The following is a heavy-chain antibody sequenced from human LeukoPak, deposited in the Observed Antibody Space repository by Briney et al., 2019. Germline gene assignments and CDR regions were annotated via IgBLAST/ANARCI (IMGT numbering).Heavy chain of an antibody. CDR1: GFIFNNYG. V-gene: IGHV3-21*05. Sequence: PGGSLRLSCAASGFIFNNYGIHWVRQAPGKGPEWVSYISRSGAYTYYTDSVKGRFTVSRDNAKKLLFLQMDGLRAEDTALYYCSRPLSFGELFRLDDWGQGTLVTVSS. J-gene: IGHJ4*02. CDR3: SRPLSFGELFRLDD. CDR2: ISRSGAYT. D-gene: IGHD3-10*01.